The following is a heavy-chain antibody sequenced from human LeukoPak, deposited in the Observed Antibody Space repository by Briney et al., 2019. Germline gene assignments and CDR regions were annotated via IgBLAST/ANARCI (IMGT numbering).Heavy chain of an antibody. CDR2: ISYDGSNK. D-gene: IGHD1-26*01. CDR3: ARDSGSAKPGNWFDP. Sequence: GGSLRLSCAASGFTFSSYAMHWVRQAPGKGLEWVAVISYDGSNKYYADSVKARFTISRDNSKNTLYLQMNSLRAEDTAVYYCARDSGSAKPGNWFDPWGQGTLVTVSS. CDR1: GFTFSSYA. V-gene: IGHV3-30*04. J-gene: IGHJ5*02.